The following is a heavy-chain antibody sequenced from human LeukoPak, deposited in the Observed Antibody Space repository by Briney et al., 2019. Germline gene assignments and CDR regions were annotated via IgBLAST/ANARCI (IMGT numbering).Heavy chain of an antibody. CDR2: ISSSSSYI. CDR3: AREGLQQLVLDY. J-gene: IGHJ4*02. V-gene: IGHV3-21*01. Sequence: GGSLRLSCAASGFTFSSYSMNWVRQAPGKGLEWVSSISSSSSYIYYADSVKGRFTISRDNAKNSLYLQMNSLRAEDTAVYYCAREGLQQLVLDYWGQGTLVTVSS. CDR1: GFTFSSYS. D-gene: IGHD6-13*01.